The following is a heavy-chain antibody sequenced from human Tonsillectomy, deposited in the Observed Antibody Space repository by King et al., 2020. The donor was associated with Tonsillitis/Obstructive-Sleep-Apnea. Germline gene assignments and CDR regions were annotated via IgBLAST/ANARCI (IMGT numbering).Heavy chain of an antibody. CDR3: AREFTVSYYGMDL. J-gene: IGHJ6*02. CDR2: INHSGST. D-gene: IGHD4-17*01. V-gene: IGHV4-34*01. CDR1: GGSFSGYY. Sequence: VQLQQCGAGLLKPSGTLSLTCAVYGGSFSGYYWSWIRQPPGKGLQWVGEINHSGSTNYNPSLKSRVTISVDTSKNQFSLKLSSVTAADTAVYYCAREFTVSYYGMDLWGQGTTVTVSS.